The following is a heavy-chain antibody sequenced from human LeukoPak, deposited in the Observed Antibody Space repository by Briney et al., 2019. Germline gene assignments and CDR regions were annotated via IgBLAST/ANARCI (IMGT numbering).Heavy chain of an antibody. CDR1: GFTLSSYG. Sequence: GKSLRLSCVASGFTLSSYGMHWVRQAPGKGLEWVALISYDGSQKYYADSVKGRFTISRDNSKNTLSLQVSSLRTEDTAVYYCAKDRYSYAFEYSDSWGQGTLVTVSS. D-gene: IGHD5-18*01. V-gene: IGHV3-30*18. J-gene: IGHJ4*02. CDR3: AKDRYSYAFEYSDS. CDR2: ISYDGSQK.